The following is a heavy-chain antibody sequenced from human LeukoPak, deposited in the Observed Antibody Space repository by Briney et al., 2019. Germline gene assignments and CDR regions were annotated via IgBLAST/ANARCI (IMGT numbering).Heavy chain of an antibody. V-gene: IGHV4-59*08. CDR1: GGSISSYY. CDR2: IYYSGST. J-gene: IGHJ4*02. CDR3: ARHVVSRRGYTD. Sequence: SETLSLTCTVSGGSISSYYWSWLRQPPGKGLEWIGYIYYSGSTNYNPSLKSRVTISVDTSKNQFSLKLSSVTAADTAVYYCARHVVSRRGYTDWGQGTLVTVSS. D-gene: IGHD5-12*01.